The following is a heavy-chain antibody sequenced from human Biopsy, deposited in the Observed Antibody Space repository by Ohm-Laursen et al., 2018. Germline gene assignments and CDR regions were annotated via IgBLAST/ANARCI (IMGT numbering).Heavy chain of an antibody. Sequence: GTLSLTCGVYGGAFSGYYCSWIRQPPGKGLEWIGEINDSGRTNYNPSLRSRVTFSVDTSKNQFSLKLSSVTAADTAVYYCARGTNYYGSGRNRHWFDPWGQGTQVTVSS. J-gene: IGHJ5*02. D-gene: IGHD3-10*01. V-gene: IGHV4-34*01. CDR2: INDSGRT. CDR1: GGAFSGYY. CDR3: ARGTNYYGSGRNRHWFDP.